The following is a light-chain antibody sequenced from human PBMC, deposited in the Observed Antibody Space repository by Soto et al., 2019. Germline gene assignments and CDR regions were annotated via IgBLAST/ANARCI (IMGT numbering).Light chain of an antibody. V-gene: IGKV3-11*01. J-gene: IGKJ5*01. CDR3: QHRYNWPPT. CDR2: DAS. Sequence: EIVLTQSPATLSLSPGERATLSCRAGQSVSTYLAWYQQKPGQAPRLLIYDASHRATGIPARFSGSGSGTDFTLTISSLEPEDFAVYYCQHRYNWPPTFGQGTRLEIK. CDR1: QSVSTY.